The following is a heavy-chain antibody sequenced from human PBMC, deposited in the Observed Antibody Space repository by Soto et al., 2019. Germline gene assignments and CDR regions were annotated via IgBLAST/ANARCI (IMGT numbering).Heavy chain of an antibody. CDR3: ARHSVVTGFDY. V-gene: IGHV4-39*01. J-gene: IGHJ4*02. D-gene: IGHD2-21*02. CDR2: IYCSGST. CDR1: GGSINSSSFY. Sequence: SETLSLTCSGSGGSINSSSFYWGWIRQPPGKGLEWIGSIYCSGSTYYNPSLKSRVTISVDTSKNQFSLKLSSVTAADTAVYYCARHSVVTGFDYWGQGALVTVSS.